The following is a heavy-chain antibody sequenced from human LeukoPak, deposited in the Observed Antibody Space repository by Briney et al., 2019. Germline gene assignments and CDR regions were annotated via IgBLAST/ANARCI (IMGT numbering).Heavy chain of an antibody. CDR1: GGSFSGYY. D-gene: IGHD3-22*01. CDR2: INHSGST. J-gene: IGHJ6*02. Sequence: SETLSLTCAVYGGSFSGYYWSWIRQPPGKGLEWIGEINHSGSTNYNPSLKSRVTISVDTSKNQFSLKLSSVTAADAAVYYCASRREDSSGYYSYGMDVWGQGTTVTVSS. CDR3: ASRREDSSGYYSYGMDV. V-gene: IGHV4-34*01.